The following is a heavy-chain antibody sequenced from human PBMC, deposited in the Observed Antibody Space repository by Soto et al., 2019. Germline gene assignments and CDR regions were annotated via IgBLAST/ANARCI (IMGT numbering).Heavy chain of an antibody. CDR1: GFTFSSYS. CDR2: ISSSSYI. Sequence: GGSLRLSCAASGFTFSSYSMNWVRQAPGKGLEWVSSISSSSYIYYADSVKGRFTISRDNAKNSLYLQMNSLRAEDTAVYYCARDRYSGYDSSSFDAFDIWGQGTMVTVSS. D-gene: IGHD5-12*01. V-gene: IGHV3-21*01. CDR3: ARDRYSGYDSSSFDAFDI. J-gene: IGHJ3*02.